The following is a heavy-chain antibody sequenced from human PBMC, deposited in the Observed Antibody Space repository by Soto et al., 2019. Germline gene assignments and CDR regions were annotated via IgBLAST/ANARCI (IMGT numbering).Heavy chain of an antibody. V-gene: IGHV1-18*01. CDR3: ARDGGEYDSRGYYYSDY. Sequence: ASGKVSFKASGYTFTSYGISWVRQAPGQGLEWMGWISAYNGNTNYAQKLQGRVTMTTDTSTSTAYMELRSLRSDDTAVYYCARDGGEYDSRGYYYSDYWGHGTRVTV. CDR2: ISAYNGNT. CDR1: GYTFTSYG. J-gene: IGHJ4*01. D-gene: IGHD3-22*01.